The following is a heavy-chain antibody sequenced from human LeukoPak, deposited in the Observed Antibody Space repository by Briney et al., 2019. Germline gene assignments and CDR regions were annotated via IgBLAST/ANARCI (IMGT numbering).Heavy chain of an antibody. J-gene: IGHJ6*03. CDR2: ITWNSDII. D-gene: IGHD1-14*01. V-gene: IGHV3-9*01. CDR1: GFTFDSYA. CDR3: AKDHEPKSYYMDV. Sequence: GRSLRLSCAASGFTFDSYAMHWVRQVPGKGLEWVSGITWNSDIIGYVDSVKGRFTISRDNSKNTLYLQMNSLRAEDTAVYYCAKDHEPKSYYMDVWGKGTTVTVSS.